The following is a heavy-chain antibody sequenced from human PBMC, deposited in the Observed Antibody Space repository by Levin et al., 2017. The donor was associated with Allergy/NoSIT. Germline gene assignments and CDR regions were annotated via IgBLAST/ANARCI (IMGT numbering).Heavy chain of an antibody. CDR2: ISTGGTAI. CDR3: ARLSGWPNFDY. D-gene: IGHD6-19*01. Sequence: PGGSLRLSCAASGFSFSDYYVSWLRQAPGKGLEWISYISTGGTAIYYADSVKGRFTISKDNSKNLLFLQMNSLGADDTAVYYCARLSGWPNFDYWGQGTLVTVSS. J-gene: IGHJ4*02. V-gene: IGHV3-11*01. CDR1: GFSFSDYY.